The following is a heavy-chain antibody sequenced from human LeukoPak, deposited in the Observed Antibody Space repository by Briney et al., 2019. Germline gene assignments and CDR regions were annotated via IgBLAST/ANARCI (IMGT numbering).Heavy chain of an antibody. CDR3: AKDEVRWDDYFDY. V-gene: IGHV3-23*01. J-gene: IGHJ4*02. D-gene: IGHD1-26*01. CDR2: ISGSGGST. Sequence: GGSLRLSCAASGFTFSSYEMNWVRQAPGKGLEWVSAISGSGGSTYYADSVKGRFTISRDNSKNTLYLQMNSLRAEDTAVYYCAKDEVRWDDYFDYWGQGTLVTVSS. CDR1: GFTFSSYE.